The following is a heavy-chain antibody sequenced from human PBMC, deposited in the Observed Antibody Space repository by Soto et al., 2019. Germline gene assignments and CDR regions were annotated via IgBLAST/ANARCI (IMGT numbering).Heavy chain of an antibody. CDR2: IWYDGRKK. J-gene: IGHJ4*02. CDR1: GFTFSSYS. D-gene: IGHD4-4*01. CDR3: LDTVTLQ. Sequence: QVQLVESGGGVVQPGRSLTLSCAASGFTFSSYSMHWVRQAPGKGLEWVAVIWYDGRKKYYADSVKGRFTISRDNSKSTVYLHMNSLRTEDTAVYYCLDTVTLQGGQGTLVTVSS. V-gene: IGHV3-30*04.